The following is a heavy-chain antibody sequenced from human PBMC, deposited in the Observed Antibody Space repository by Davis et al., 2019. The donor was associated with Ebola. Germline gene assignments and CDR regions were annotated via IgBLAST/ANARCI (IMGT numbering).Heavy chain of an antibody. J-gene: IGHJ4*02. CDR1: GGSISNYY. CDR3: ARRQGSKFDS. V-gene: IGHV4-59*01. CDR2: IYYSGNT. Sequence: SETLSLTCTVSGGSISNYYWSWIRQPPGKGLEWIGYIYYSGNTNYNPSLKSRVTISMDTSKNQFSLKLNSVTSSDTAVYYCARRQGSKFDSWGQGTLVTVSS.